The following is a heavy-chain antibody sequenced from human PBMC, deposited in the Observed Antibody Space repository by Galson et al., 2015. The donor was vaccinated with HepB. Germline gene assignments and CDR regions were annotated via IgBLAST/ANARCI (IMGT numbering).Heavy chain of an antibody. V-gene: IGHV1-69*13. J-gene: IGHJ3*02. D-gene: IGHD6-6*01. CDR3: ARSAMSSSSFDAFDI. Sequence: SVKVSCKASGGTFSSYAISWVRQAPGQGLEWMGGIIPIFGTANYAQKFQGRVTITADESTSTAYMELSSLRSEDTAVYYCARSAMSSSSFDAFDIWGQGTMVTVSS. CDR2: IIPIFGTA. CDR1: GGTFSSYA.